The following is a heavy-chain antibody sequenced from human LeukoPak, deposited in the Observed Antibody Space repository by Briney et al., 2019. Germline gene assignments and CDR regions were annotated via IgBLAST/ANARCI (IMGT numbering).Heavy chain of an antibody. J-gene: IGHJ6*03. D-gene: IGHD3-22*01. CDR3: ARDYRPRYYYDSSGLYYHYYYMDV. Sequence: ASVKVSCKASGYTFTGYYMHWVRQAPGQGLEWMGWINPNSGGTNYAQKFQGRVTMTRDTSISTAYMELSRLRSDHTAVYYCARDYRPRYYYDSSGLYYHYYYMDVWGKGTTVTVSS. CDR2: INPNSGGT. CDR1: GYTFTGYY. V-gene: IGHV1-2*02.